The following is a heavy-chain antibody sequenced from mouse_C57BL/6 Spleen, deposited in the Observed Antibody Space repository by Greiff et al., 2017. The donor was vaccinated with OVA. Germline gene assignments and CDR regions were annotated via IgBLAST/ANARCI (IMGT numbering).Heavy chain of an antibody. CDR2: ISSGGSYT. CDR3: ASELGPWYFDV. J-gene: IGHJ1*03. CDR1: GFTFSSYG. V-gene: IGHV5-6*01. D-gene: IGHD4-1*01. Sequence: EVQGVESGGDLVKPGGSLKLSCAASGFTFSSYGMSWVRQTPDKRLEWVATISSGGSYTYYPDSVKGRFTISRDNAKNTLYLQMSSLKSEDTAMYYCASELGPWYFDVWGTGTTVTVSS.